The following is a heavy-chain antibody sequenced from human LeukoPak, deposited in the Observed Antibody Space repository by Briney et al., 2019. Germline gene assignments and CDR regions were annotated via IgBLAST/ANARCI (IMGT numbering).Heavy chain of an antibody. CDR3: ARAASDFWSGYYYYMDV. Sequence: SETLSLTCTVSGGSVSSGSYYWSWIRQPPGKGLEWIGCIYYSGSTNYNPSLKSRVTISVDTSKNQFSLKLSSVAAADTAVYYCARAASDFWSGYYYYMDVWGKGTTVTVSS. CDR1: GGSVSSGSYY. D-gene: IGHD3-3*01. J-gene: IGHJ6*03. CDR2: IYYSGST. V-gene: IGHV4-61*01.